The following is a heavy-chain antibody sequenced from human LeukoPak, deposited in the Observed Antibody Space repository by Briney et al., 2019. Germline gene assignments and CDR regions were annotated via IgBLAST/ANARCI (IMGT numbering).Heavy chain of an antibody. J-gene: IGHJ1*01. CDR1: GGSISSSY. V-gene: IGHV4-59*08. CDR2: IHFSGST. CDR3: VRQGSGTYWDRNFQH. Sequence: SETLSLTCTVSGGSISSSYWSWIRQPPGTGLQWIGYIHFSGSTKYNPSLKNRVTITVDTSQDQFSLNLTSVTAADTAVYYCVRQGSGTYWDRNFQHWGQGTLVIVSS. D-gene: IGHD1-26*01.